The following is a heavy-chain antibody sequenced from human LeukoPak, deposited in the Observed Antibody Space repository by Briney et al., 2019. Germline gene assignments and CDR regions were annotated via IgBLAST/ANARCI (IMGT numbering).Heavy chain of an antibody. CDR3: ARDTVYCSSTSCYFYYFDY. D-gene: IGHD2-2*01. J-gene: IGHJ4*02. V-gene: IGHV3-21*01. Sequence: GGSLRLSCAASGFTFSSYSMSWVRQAPGKGLEWVSSISSSSSYIYYADSVKGRFTISRDNAKNSLYLQMNSLRAEDTAVYYCARDTVYCSSTSCYFYYFDYWGQGTLVTVSS. CDR2: ISSSSSYI. CDR1: GFTFSSYS.